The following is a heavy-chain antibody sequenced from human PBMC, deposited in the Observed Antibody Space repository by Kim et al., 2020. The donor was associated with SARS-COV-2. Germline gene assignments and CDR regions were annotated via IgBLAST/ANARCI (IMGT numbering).Heavy chain of an antibody. CDR3: ARDLDIPYGMDV. D-gene: IGHD1-1*01. Sequence: SETLSLTCTVSGGSISSGGYYWSWIRQHLGKGLEWIGYIYYSGSTYYNPSLKSRVTISVDTSKNQFSLKLSSVTAADTAVYYCARDLDIPYGMDVWGQGTTVTVSS. V-gene: IGHV4-31*03. CDR2: IYYSGST. CDR1: GGSISSGGYY. J-gene: IGHJ6*02.